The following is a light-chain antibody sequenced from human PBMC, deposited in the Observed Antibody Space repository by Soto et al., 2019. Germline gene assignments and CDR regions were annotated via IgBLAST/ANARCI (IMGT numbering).Light chain of an antibody. CDR3: QHYVTSLPT. Sequence: IELTLSPDPLFFSTGERATLSCGASQTVTSSYLAWYQQKPGQAPRLLIFGASSRVTGIPDRFIGGGSGTDFTLTISRLEPEDFAVYYCQHYVTSLPTFGQGTKVDIK. J-gene: IGKJ1*01. CDR2: GAS. V-gene: IGKV3-20*01. CDR1: QTVTSSY.